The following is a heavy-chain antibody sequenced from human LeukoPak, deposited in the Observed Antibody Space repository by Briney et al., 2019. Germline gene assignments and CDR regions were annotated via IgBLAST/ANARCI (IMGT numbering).Heavy chain of an antibody. CDR3: AKGKYYDFWSGLLDY. Sequence: GRSLRLSCAASGFTFDDYAMHWVRQAPGKGLEWVSGISWSSGSIGYADSVKGRFTISRDNAKNSLYLQMNSLRAEDMALYYCAKGKYYDFWSGLLDYWGQGTLVTVSS. D-gene: IGHD3-3*01. J-gene: IGHJ4*02. V-gene: IGHV3-9*03. CDR1: GFTFDDYA. CDR2: ISWSSGSI.